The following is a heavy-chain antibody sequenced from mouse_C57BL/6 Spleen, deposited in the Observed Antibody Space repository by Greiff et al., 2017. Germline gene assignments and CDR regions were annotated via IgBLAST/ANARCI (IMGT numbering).Heavy chain of an antibody. J-gene: IGHJ1*03. CDR3: ARVGVVATRDWYFDV. Sequence: QVQLKQPGAELVMPGASVKLSCKASGYTFTSYWMHWVKQRPGQGLEWIGEIDPSDSYTNYNQKFKGKSTLTVDKSSSTAYMQLSSLTSEDSAVYYCARVGVVATRDWYFDVWGTGTTVTVSS. V-gene: IGHV1-69*01. CDR1: GYTFTSYW. D-gene: IGHD1-1*01. CDR2: IDPSDSYT.